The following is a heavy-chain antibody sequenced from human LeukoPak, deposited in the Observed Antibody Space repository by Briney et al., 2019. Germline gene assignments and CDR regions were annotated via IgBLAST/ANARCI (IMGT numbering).Heavy chain of an antibody. D-gene: IGHD6-19*01. CDR3: ARREVAVTGTGYYYYYGVDV. Sequence: GRSLRLSCAASGFTFSSYGVHWVRQAPGKGLEWVAVIWYDGSNKYYADSVKGRFTISRDNSKNTLYLQMNSLRAEDTAVYYCARREVAVTGTGYYYYYGVDVWGQGTTVTVSS. V-gene: IGHV3-33*01. CDR2: IWYDGSNK. CDR1: GFTFSSYG. J-gene: IGHJ6*02.